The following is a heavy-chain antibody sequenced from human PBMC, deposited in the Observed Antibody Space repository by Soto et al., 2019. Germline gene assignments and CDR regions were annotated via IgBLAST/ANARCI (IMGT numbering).Heavy chain of an antibody. CDR3: ARARITMVREVIKYNMDV. D-gene: IGHD3-10*01. CDR2: IYNSGST. Sequence: SETLSLTCTVSGSSISSYYWSWIRRPPGKGLEWIGYIYNSGSTHSNPSLQSRVTISVDTSKNQFSLKLSSVTAADTGIYYCARARITMVREVIKYNMDVWGQGTTVTVSS. J-gene: IGHJ6*02. CDR1: GSSISSYY. V-gene: IGHV4-59*01.